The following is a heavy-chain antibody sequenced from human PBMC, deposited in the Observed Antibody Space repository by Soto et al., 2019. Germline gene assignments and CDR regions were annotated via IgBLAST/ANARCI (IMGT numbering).Heavy chain of an antibody. Sequence: SETLSLTCTVSGSSINSSGYYLGWIRQPPGKGLEWIGSMFYGVSTYYNPSLKSRGTVSVDTSKNQFSLNLRSVTAADTAVYYCGRLPSRHLLDYWAQGTLVTVSS. CDR1: GSSINSSGYY. CDR2: MFYGVST. V-gene: IGHV4-39*01. J-gene: IGHJ4*02. D-gene: IGHD3-3*02. CDR3: GRLPSRHLLDY.